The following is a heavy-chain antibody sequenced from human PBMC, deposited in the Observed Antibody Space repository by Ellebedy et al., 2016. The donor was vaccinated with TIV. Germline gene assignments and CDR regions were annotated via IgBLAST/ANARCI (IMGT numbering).Heavy chain of an antibody. CDR2: IIPIFGTA. J-gene: IGHJ4*02. V-gene: IGHV1-69*06. Sequence: SVKVSXKASGDTFSSYAISWVRQAPGQGLEWMGGIIPIFGTANYAQKFQGRVTITADKSTSTAYMELSSLRSEDTAVYYCARDQGRGYSYGYCFYWGQGTLVTVSS. D-gene: IGHD5-18*01. CDR3: ARDQGRGYSYGYCFY. CDR1: GDTFSSYA.